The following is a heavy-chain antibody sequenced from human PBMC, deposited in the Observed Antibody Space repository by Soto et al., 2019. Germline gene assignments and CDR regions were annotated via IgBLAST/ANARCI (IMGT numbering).Heavy chain of an antibody. CDR2: IYYSGTT. CDR1: GGFISNYY. J-gene: IGHJ6*02. CDR3: ARLNSFGPTSAGQNYNYGMDV. V-gene: IGHV4-59*01. Sequence: SETLSLTCTVSGGFISNYYWSWVRQSPGKGLEWIGYIYYSGTTNYNPSLKSRVTILLDMSKNQLSLRLRSVTPADTAVYYCARLNSFGPTSAGQNYNYGMDVWGQGTTVTVSS. D-gene: IGHD3-16*01.